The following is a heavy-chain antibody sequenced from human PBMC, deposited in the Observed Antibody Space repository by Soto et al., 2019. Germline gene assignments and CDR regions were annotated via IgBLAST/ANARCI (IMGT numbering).Heavy chain of an antibody. Sequence: PGGSLRLSCAASGFSLSNNVMHWVRQSPGKGLEWVAVISYDGNNKYYADSVKGRFTISRDNSKNTVYLEMNNLRAEDTAMYYCAKGGSGNYLTYYYYYGMDVWGQGTTVTAP. CDR1: GFSLSNNV. J-gene: IGHJ6*02. D-gene: IGHD3-22*01. V-gene: IGHV3-30*18. CDR3: AKGGSGNYLTYYYYYGMDV. CDR2: ISYDGNNK.